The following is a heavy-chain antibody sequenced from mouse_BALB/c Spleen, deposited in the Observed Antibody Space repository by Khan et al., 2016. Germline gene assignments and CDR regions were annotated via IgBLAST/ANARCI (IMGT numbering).Heavy chain of an antibody. D-gene: IGHD2-14*01. CDR1: GYTFTNYG. J-gene: IGHJ4*01. Sequence: QIQLPPSLPYLHTPLHTVKISCKASGYTFTNYGMNWVKQAPAKGLKWMGWINTYTGEPTYADDFKGRFAISLETSANPAYLQFNNLKNEDTATYFCADDYRDAMDYWGQGTSVTVSS. CDR3: ADDYRDAMDY. V-gene: IGHV9-3-1*01. CDR2: INTYTGEP.